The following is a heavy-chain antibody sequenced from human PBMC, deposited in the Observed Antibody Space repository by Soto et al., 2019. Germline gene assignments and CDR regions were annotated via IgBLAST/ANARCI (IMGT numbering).Heavy chain of an antibody. CDR2: IRSKANSYAT. D-gene: IGHD5-18*01. CDR1: GFTFSGSA. CDR3: TSPGYSYRVPHTIHYYYYMDV. J-gene: IGHJ6*03. Sequence: GGSLRLSCAASGFTFSGSAMHWVRQASGKGLEWVGRIRSKANSYATAYAASVKGRFTISRDDSKNTAYLQMNSLKTEDTAVYYCTSPGYSYRVPHTIHYYYYMDVWGKGTTVTVSS. V-gene: IGHV3-73*01.